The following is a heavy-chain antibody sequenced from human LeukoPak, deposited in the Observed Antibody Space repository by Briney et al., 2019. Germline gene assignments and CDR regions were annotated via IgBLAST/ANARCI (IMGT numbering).Heavy chain of an antibody. Sequence: SETLSLTCTVSGGSISSYYWSWIRQPPGKGLEWIGYIYYSGSTNYNPSLKSRVTISVDTSKNQFSLKLNSVTAADTAVYYCASGYCSTTSCYVNPYFDYWGQGTLVTVSS. CDR2: IYYSGST. CDR1: GGSISSYY. CDR3: ASGYCSTTSCYVNPYFDY. J-gene: IGHJ4*02. D-gene: IGHD2-2*03. V-gene: IGHV4-59*01.